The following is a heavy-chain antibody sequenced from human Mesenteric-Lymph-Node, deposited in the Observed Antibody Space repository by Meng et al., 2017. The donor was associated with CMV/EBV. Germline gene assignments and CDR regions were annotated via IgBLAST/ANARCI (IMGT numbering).Heavy chain of an antibody. D-gene: IGHD4/OR15-4a*01. Sequence: SETLSLTCTVSGGSVSSDSYYWSWIRQTPGKGLEWIGYIYYSGSTNYNPSLKSRVTISVDTSKNQFSLKLSSVTAADTAVYYCARRTYGGDAFDIWGQGTMVTVSS. J-gene: IGHJ3*02. CDR2: IYYSGST. V-gene: IGHV4-61*01. CDR1: GGSVSSDSYY. CDR3: ARRTYGGDAFDI.